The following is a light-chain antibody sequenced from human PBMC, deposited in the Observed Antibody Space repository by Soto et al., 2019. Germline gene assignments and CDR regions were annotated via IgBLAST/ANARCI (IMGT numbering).Light chain of an antibody. Sequence: QSALTQPPSASGTPGQRVTISCSGSRSNIGSNYVYWYQQLPGTAPKLLIYRNNQRPSGVPDRFSGSKSGTSASLAISGLRSEDEADYYCAAWDDSLSGYVFGTGTKVTVL. J-gene: IGLJ1*01. CDR2: RNN. CDR1: RSNIGSNY. CDR3: AAWDDSLSGYV. V-gene: IGLV1-47*01.